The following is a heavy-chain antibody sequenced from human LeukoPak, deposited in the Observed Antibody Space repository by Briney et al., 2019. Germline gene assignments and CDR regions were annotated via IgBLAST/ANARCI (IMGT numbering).Heavy chain of an antibody. CDR3: ARLRGWFDP. CDR1: GGSFSGYY. J-gene: IGHJ5*02. CDR2: INHSGST. Sequence: SETLSLTCAVYGGSFSGYYWSWIRQPPGKGLEWIGEINHSGSTNYNPSLKGRVTISVDTSKNQFSLKLSSVTAADTAVYYCARLRGWFDPWGQGTLVTVSS. V-gene: IGHV4-34*01.